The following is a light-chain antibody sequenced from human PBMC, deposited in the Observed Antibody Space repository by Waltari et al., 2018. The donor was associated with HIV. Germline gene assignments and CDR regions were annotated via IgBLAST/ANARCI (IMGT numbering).Light chain of an antibody. CDR2: EDI. J-gene: IGLJ3*02. CDR1: TLPKKY. Sequence: SYELTQPPSVSVSPGQTARITCPGDTLPKKYAHWYQQKSGQAPVLVIYEDIKRPSGIPERFSGSSSGTMVILTISGGQVEDEADYYCYSTESNGNHRVFGGGTKLTVL. V-gene: IGLV3-10*01. CDR3: YSTESNGNHRV.